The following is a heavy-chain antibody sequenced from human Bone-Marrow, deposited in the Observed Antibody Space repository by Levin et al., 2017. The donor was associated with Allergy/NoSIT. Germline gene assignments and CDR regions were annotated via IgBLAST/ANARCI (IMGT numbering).Heavy chain of an antibody. J-gene: IGHJ4*02. CDR1: GGSFSGYY. CDR3: ARGLGMTGATRRFDY. D-gene: IGHD1-20*01. CDR2: INHSGST. Sequence: PSETLSLTCAVSGGSFSGYYWSWIRQPPGKGLEWIGEINHSGSTNDNPSLKSRVTISVDMSKNHFSLKLSSVTAADTAMYFCARGLGMTGATRRFDYWGQGTLVIVSS. V-gene: IGHV4-34*01.